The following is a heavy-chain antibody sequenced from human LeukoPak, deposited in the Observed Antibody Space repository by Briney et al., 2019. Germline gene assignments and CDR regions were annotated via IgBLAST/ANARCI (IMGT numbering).Heavy chain of an antibody. D-gene: IGHD4-17*01. V-gene: IGHV4-34*01. CDR1: GGSFSGYY. J-gene: IGHJ5*02. Sequence: PSETLSLTCAVYGGSFSGYYWSWIRQPPGKGLEWIGEINHSGSTNYNPSLKSRVTISVDTSKNQFSLKLSSVTAEDTAVYYCARFLRYLNWFDPWGQGTLVTVSS. CDR2: INHSGST. CDR3: ARFLRYLNWFDP.